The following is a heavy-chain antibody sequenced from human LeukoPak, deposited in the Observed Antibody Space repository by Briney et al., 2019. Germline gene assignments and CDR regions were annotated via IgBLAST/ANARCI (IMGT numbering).Heavy chain of an antibody. V-gene: IGHV1-3*01. CDR1: GYTFTNYA. CDR3: AKPTSGGWSSFDY. Sequence: WASVKVSCKASGYTFTNYAIHWVRQAPGQRLEWMAWINATNGNTKYSQKLQGRVTITTDTSASTAYMELSSLRSEDTGIYYCAKPTSGGWSSFDYWDQGTLVTVSS. CDR2: INATNGNT. J-gene: IGHJ4*02. D-gene: IGHD6-19*01.